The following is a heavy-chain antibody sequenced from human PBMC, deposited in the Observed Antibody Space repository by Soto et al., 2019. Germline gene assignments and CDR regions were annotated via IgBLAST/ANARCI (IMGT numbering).Heavy chain of an antibody. CDR2: ISWNSGSI. V-gene: IGHV3-9*01. CDR3: AKDRKIAVAGIDY. CDR1: GFTFDDYA. Sequence: EVPLVESGGGLVQPGRSLRLSCAASGFTFDDYAMHWVRQAPGKGLEWVSGISWNSGSIGYADSVKGRFTISRDNAKNSLYLQMNSLRAEDTALYYCAKDRKIAVAGIDYWGQGTLVTVSS. J-gene: IGHJ4*02. D-gene: IGHD6-19*01.